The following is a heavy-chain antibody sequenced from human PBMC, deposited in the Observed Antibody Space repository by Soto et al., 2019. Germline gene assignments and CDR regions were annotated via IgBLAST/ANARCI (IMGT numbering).Heavy chain of an antibody. CDR2: INAGNGNT. CDR3: ARSIVVVTALDY. J-gene: IGHJ4*02. Sequence: ASVKVSCKASVYTFTSYGISWVRQAPGQGLEWMGWINAGNGNTKYSQKFQGRVTITRDTSASTAYMELSSLRSEDTAVYYCARSIVVVTALDYWGQGTLVTVSS. D-gene: IGHD2-21*02. V-gene: IGHV1-3*01. CDR1: VYTFTSYG.